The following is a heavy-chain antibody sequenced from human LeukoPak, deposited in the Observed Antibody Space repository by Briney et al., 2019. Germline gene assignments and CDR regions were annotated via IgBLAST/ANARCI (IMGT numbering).Heavy chain of an antibody. CDR2: ISSSSIYI. D-gene: IGHD3-22*01. CDR1: GFTFSTYS. J-gene: IGHJ4*02. CDR3: ARGFHRYNYDSGAYSVY. Sequence: GGSLRLSCAASGFTFSTYSMNWVRQAPGQGLEWVSSISSSSIYIFYADSVKGRFTISRDNAKNSLYLQMNSLRAEDTAVYYCARGFHRYNYDSGAYSVYWGQGTLVTVSS. V-gene: IGHV3-21*01.